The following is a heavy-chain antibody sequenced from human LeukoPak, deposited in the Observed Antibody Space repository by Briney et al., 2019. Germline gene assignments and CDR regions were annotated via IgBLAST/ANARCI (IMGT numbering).Heavy chain of an antibody. Sequence: GSSVKVSCKASGGTFSSYAISWVRQAPGQGLEWMGRIIPIFGTANYAQKFQGRVTITTDESTSTAYMELSSLRSEDTAVYYCASSREQQLVRDYFDYWGQGTLVTVSS. J-gene: IGHJ4*02. CDR1: GGTFSSYA. V-gene: IGHV1-69*05. CDR2: IIPIFGTA. CDR3: ASSREQQLVRDYFDY. D-gene: IGHD6-13*01.